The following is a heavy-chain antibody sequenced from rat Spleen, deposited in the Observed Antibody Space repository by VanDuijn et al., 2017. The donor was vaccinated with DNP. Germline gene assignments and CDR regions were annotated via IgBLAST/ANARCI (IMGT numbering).Heavy chain of an antibody. J-gene: IGHJ2*01. CDR3: ARWNSGHFDY. V-gene: IGHV5-22*01. D-gene: IGHD4-3*01. CDR2: IRYDGGST. Sequence: EVQLVESGGGLVQPGRSLKLSCAASGFTFSKHYMAWVRQAPAKGLEWVAYIRYDGGSTKYGDSVKGRFTISRDNAKNTLYLQMNSLRSEDMATYYCARWNSGHFDYWGQGVMVPVSS. CDR1: GFTFSKHY.